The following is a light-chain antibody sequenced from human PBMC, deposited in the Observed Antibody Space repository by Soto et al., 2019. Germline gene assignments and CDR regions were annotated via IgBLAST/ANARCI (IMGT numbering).Light chain of an antibody. V-gene: IGKV1-5*03. CDR1: QSISSW. CDR3: QQYKIYWT. J-gene: IGKJ1*01. CDR2: KAS. Sequence: DIQMTQSPSTLSASVGDRVTITFRASQSISSWLAWYQQKPGKAPKLLLYKASSLRSGVPSRFSGSGSGTEFTLTISSLQPDDFATYYCQQYKIYWTFGQGTKVEIK.